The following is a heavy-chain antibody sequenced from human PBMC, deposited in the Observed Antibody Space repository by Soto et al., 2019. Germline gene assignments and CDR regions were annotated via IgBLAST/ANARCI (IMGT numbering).Heavy chain of an antibody. Sequence: HLQLQESGPGLVKPSETLSLTCTVSGDSFTSSSYYWGWIRHPPGKGLGWIGSVLYSGSTDYNPSHKSRVTISVDSPKNQLSLKLSSATAAYTAVYYCARLVQGYCDYWGQGTLVTVSS. CDR2: VLYSGST. CDR3: ARLVQGYCDY. V-gene: IGHV4-39*01. J-gene: IGHJ4*02. CDR1: GDSFTSSSYY.